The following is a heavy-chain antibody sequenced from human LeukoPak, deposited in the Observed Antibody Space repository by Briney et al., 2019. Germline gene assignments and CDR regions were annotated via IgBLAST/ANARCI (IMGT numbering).Heavy chain of an antibody. D-gene: IGHD5-18*01. V-gene: IGHV1-8*01. CDR2: MNPSSGNT. Sequence: ASVKVSCKASGNTFTSYDINWVRQATGQGLEWMGWMNPSSGNTGYAQKFQGRVTMTRNTSISTAYMELSSLRSEDTAVYYCARGGSVDTAMVDNYWGQGTLVTVSS. CDR3: ARGGSVDTAMVDNY. CDR1: GNTFTSYD. J-gene: IGHJ4*02.